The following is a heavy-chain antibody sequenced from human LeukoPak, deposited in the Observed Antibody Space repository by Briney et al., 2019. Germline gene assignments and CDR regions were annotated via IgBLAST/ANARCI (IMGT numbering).Heavy chain of an antibody. CDR3: ARDSIAVAGTIDY. CDR2: ISSNGGST. J-gene: IGHJ4*02. D-gene: IGHD6-19*01. CDR1: GFTLSSYA. Sequence: GGSLRLSCAASGFTLSSYAMHWVRQAPGKGLEYVSAISSNGGSTYYANSVKGRFTISRDNSKNTLYLQMGSLRAEDMAVYYCARDSIAVAGTIDYWGQGTLVTVSS. V-gene: IGHV3-64*01.